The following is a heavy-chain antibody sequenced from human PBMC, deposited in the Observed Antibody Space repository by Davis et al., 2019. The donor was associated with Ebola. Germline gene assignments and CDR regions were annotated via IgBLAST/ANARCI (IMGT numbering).Heavy chain of an antibody. D-gene: IGHD3-22*01. Sequence: AASVQVSCKASAYTFNSYYIHWVRQAPGQGLEWMGIINPSGGSTTYAQKFQGRVTMTRDTSTRTVYMELSSLRSEDTAVYYCARGRGHYESSGGDFWGQGTLVTVSS. CDR1: AYTFNSYY. J-gene: IGHJ4*02. CDR2: INPSGGST. V-gene: IGHV1-46*02. CDR3: ARGRGHYESSGGDF.